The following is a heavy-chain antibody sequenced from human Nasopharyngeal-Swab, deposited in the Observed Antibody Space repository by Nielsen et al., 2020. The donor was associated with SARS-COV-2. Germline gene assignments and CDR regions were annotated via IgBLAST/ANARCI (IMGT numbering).Heavy chain of an antibody. Sequence: GESLKISCAASGFIFSASARHWVRQASGKGLEWVGRIGDKEHNYATTYGASVQGRFTISRDDSKNTAFLQMDILKTEDTALYYCTTDFYFDYWGQGTLVTVSS. CDR2: IGDKEHNYAT. V-gene: IGHV3-73*01. CDR1: GFIFSASA. CDR3: TTDFYFDY. J-gene: IGHJ4*02.